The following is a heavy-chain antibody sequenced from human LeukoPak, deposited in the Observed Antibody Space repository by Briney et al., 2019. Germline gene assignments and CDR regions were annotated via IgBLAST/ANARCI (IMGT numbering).Heavy chain of an antibody. Sequence: GASVKVSCKASGYTFTGYHMHWVRQAPGQGLEWMGWINPNSGGTNYARKFQGRVTMTRDTSISTAYMELRSLRSDDTAVYYCARGRYSSGWYGFDYWGQGTLVTVSS. CDR1: GYTFTGYH. D-gene: IGHD6-19*01. V-gene: IGHV1-2*02. CDR2: INPNSGGT. J-gene: IGHJ4*02. CDR3: ARGRYSSGWYGFDY.